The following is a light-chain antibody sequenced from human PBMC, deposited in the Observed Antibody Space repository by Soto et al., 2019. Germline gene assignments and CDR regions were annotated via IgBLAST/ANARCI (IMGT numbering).Light chain of an antibody. V-gene: IGKV1-9*01. Sequence: DIQLTQSPSFLSASVGDRATVTCRASQAIDTYLAWYQKKPGKAPKLLIYAASLLQSGVPSRFSGGGSGTEFTLTINSLQSEDFASYYCQQLNSFPFIFGQGTRLEIK. J-gene: IGKJ5*01. CDR1: QAIDTY. CDR3: QQLNSFPFI. CDR2: AAS.